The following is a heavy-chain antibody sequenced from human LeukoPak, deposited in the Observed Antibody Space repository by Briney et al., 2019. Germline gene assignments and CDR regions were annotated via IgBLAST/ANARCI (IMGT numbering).Heavy chain of an antibody. CDR3: ARGFRAFDF. V-gene: IGHV3-21*01. J-gene: IGHJ3*01. CDR1: GFTFSSHT. CDR2: ISSTSTSI. Sequence: PGGSLRLSCAASGFTFSSHTMNWVRQAPGKGLEWVSSISSTSTSIYHADSVKGRFTISGDNTKNSLHLQMDSLRAEDMAVYYCARGFRAFDFWAQGTMVTVSS.